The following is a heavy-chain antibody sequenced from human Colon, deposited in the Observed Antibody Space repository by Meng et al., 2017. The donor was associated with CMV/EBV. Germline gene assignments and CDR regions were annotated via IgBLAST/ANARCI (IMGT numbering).Heavy chain of an antibody. V-gene: IGHV3-30*04. D-gene: IGHD2-21*01. CDR3: ARDEEAYCGGDSSPGRY. J-gene: IGHJ4*02. Sequence: GESLKISCAASGFTFSSYSMHWVRQAPGKGLEWVAVISYDGSNKYYVDSVKGRFTISRDNSKNTLYLQMNSLRAEDTAVYYCARDEEAYCGGDSSPGRYWGQGTLVTVSS. CDR1: GFTFSSYS. CDR2: ISYDGSNK.